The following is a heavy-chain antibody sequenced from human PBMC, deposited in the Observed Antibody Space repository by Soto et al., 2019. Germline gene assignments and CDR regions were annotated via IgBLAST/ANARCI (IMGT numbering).Heavy chain of an antibody. CDR1: GGTFSSYT. CDR3: ARDGVVEGLIDY. J-gene: IGHJ4*02. CDR2: IIPILGIA. Sequence: QVQLVQSGAEVKKPGSSVKVSCKASGGTFSSYTISWVRQAPGQGLEWMGRIIPILGIANYAQKFQGRVTITADKSTSTAYMELSSLRSEDTAVYYCARDGVVEGLIDYWGQGTLVTVSS. D-gene: IGHD2-15*01. V-gene: IGHV1-69*08.